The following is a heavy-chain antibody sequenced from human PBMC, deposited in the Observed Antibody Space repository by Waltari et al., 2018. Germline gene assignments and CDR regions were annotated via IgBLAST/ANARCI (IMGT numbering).Heavy chain of an antibody. CDR1: GGSFSGYY. D-gene: IGHD5-12*01. J-gene: IGHJ4*02. V-gene: IGHV4-34*01. CDR3: ASTGRRDGYNSVGY. Sequence: QVQLQQWGAGLLKPSETLSLTCAVYGGSFSGYYWSWILQPPGKGLEWIGEINHSGTTNYNPSLKNRVTISVDTSKNQFSLKLSSVTAADTAVYYCASTGRRDGYNSVGYWGQGTLVTVSS. CDR2: INHSGTT.